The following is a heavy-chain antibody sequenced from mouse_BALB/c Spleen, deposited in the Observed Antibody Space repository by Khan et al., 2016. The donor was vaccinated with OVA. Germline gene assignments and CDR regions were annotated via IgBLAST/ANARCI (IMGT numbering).Heavy chain of an antibody. J-gene: IGHJ3*01. CDR2: IIYTGYN. CDR1: GDSITSGY. Sequence: EVQLQESGPSLVKPSQTLSLTCSVTGDSITSGYWNWIRKFPGNRLEYMGYIIYTGYNYYNHSLKSRISITRHTSKNQYDLQLNSVTDEDTVTSYCARSSYRYAFVYWGQGTLVTVSA. V-gene: IGHV3-8*02. CDR3: ARSSYRYAFVY. D-gene: IGHD2-14*01.